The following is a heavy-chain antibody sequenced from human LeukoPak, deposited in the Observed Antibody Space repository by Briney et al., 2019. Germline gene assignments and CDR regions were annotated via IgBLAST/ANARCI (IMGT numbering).Heavy chain of an antibody. D-gene: IGHD2-2*01. CDR2: IIPILGIA. V-gene: IGHV1-69*02. CDR1: GGTFSSYT. J-gene: IGHJ5*02. Sequence: ASVKVSCEASGGTFSSYTISWVRQAPGQGLEWMGRIIPILGIANYAQKFQGRVTTTADKSTSTAYMELSSLRSEDTAVYYCAIGGLMDCSSTSCYRNWFDPWGQGTLVTVSS. CDR3: AIGGLMDCSSTSCYRNWFDP.